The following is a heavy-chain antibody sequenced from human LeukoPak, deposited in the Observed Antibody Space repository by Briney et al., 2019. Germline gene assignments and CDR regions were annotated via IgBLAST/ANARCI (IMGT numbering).Heavy chain of an antibody. CDR2: IYYSGST. CDR3: ARPVPSRLGWFDP. D-gene: IGHD1-1*01. Sequence: SETLSLTCTVSGGSISSSPYYWGWIRQPPGKGLEWIGTIYYSGSTYYNPSLKSRVTISVDTSKNQFSLKLTSVTAAYTSVYYCARPVPSRLGWFDPWRQRTLVTVSS. J-gene: IGHJ5*02. CDR1: GGSISSSPYY. V-gene: IGHV4-39*01.